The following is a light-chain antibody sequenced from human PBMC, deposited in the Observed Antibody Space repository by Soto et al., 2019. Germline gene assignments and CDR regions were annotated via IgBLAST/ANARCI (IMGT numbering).Light chain of an antibody. Sequence: EIVLTQSPGTLSLSPGERATLSCRASQSVNSRLAWYQHKPGQAPRLLIYGASTGATGIPARFSGSGSGTEFTLTISSLQPDDFATYYCQHYNSYSEAFGQGTKVDIK. J-gene: IGKJ1*01. CDR2: GAS. CDR1: QSVNSR. CDR3: QHYNSYSEA. V-gene: IGKV3-15*01.